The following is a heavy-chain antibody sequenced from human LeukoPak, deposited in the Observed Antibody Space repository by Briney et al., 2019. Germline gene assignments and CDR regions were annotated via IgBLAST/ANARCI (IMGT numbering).Heavy chain of an antibody. CDR2: IYYSGST. Sequence: PETLSLTCTVSGGSISSYYWSWIRQPPGKGLEWIGYIYYSGSTNYNPSLKSRVTISVDTSKNQFSLKLSSVTAADTAVYYCARTEQNDFWSGYYFDYWGQGTLVTVSS. J-gene: IGHJ4*02. CDR1: GGSISSYY. V-gene: IGHV4-59*01. CDR3: ARTEQNDFWSGYYFDY. D-gene: IGHD3-3*01.